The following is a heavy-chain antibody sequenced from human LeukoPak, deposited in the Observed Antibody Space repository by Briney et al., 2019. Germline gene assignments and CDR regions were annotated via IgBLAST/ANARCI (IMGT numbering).Heavy chain of an antibody. V-gene: IGHV3-15*01. D-gene: IGHD2-2*01. J-gene: IGHJ4*02. Sequence: PGGSLRLSCAASGFTFSNAWMSWVRQAPGKGLEWVGRIKSKTDGGTTDYAAPVKGRFTISRDDSKNTLYLQMNSLKTEDTAVYYCTARGLKVPAAITRGDYWGQGTLVTVSS. CDR3: TARGLKVPAAITRGDY. CDR1: GFTFSNAW. CDR2: IKSKTDGGTT.